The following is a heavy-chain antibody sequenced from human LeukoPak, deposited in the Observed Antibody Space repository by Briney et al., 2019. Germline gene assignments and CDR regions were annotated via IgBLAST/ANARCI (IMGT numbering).Heavy chain of an antibody. CDR2: IVVGSGKT. CDR1: GFTFSSSA. V-gene: IGHV1-58*02. Sequence: GASVKVSCKASGFTFSSSAIQWVRQARGQCLEWIGWIVVGSGKTNYAQKFQERITFTRDMSTSTAYMELSSLRSEDTAVYYCAGDDLEIGYWGQGTLVTVSS. D-gene: IGHD3-3*01. J-gene: IGHJ4*02. CDR3: AGDDLEIGY.